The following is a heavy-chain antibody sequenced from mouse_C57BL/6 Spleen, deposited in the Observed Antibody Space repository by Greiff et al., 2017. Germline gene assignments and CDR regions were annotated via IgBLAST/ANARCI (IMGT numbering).Heavy chain of an antibody. D-gene: IGHD2-5*01. J-gene: IGHJ3*01. CDR2: IDTSDSET. CDR3: ARDFSNFRFAY. CDR1: GYTFTSYW. V-gene: IGHV1-52*01. Sequence: VQLQQPGAELVRPGSSVKLSCKASGYTFTSYWMHWVKQRPIQGLEWIGNIDTSDSETHYNQKFKEKATLTVDKSSSTAYMQLSSLTSEDSAVYYCARDFSNFRFAYWGQGTLVTVSA.